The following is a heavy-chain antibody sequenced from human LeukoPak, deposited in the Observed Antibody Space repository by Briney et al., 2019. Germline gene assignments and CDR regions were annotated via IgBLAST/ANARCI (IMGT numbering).Heavy chain of an antibody. CDR3: AKVDGYCSSTSCSVPRYYYGMDV. J-gene: IGHJ6*02. V-gene: IGHV3-23*01. D-gene: IGHD2-2*03. CDR1: GFIFNSYA. CDR2: ISGSGGST. Sequence: GGSLRLSCSASGFIFNSYAMSWVRQAPGQGLEWISGISGSGGSTYFADSVKGRFTISRDNSKNTLYLQMNSLRAEDTAVYYCAKVDGYCSSTSCSVPRYYYGMDVWGQGTTVTVSS.